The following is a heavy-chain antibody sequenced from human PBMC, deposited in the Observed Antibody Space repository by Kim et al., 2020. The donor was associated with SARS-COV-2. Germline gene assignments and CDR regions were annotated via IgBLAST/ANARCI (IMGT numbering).Heavy chain of an antibody. CDR3: AKHPTASCYTGLDY. Sequence: DSMRGRFTLSSDKSRDTLFLQMINLRAEDTAIYYCAKHPTASCYTGLDYWGQGTLVTVSS. J-gene: IGHJ4*02. D-gene: IGHD2-2*02. V-gene: IGHV3-23*01.